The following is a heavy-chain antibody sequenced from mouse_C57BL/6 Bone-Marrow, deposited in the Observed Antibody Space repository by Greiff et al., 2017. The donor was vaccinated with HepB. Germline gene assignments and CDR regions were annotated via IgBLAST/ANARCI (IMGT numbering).Heavy chain of an antibody. V-gene: IGHV2-5*01. Sequence: QVQLKESGPGLVQPSQSLSITCTVSGFSLTSYGVHWVRQSPGKGLEWLGVIWRGGSTDYNAAFMSRLSITKDNSKGQVFFKMNSLQADDTAIYYWAKKKGGGYFDVWGTGTTVTVSS. CDR3: AKKKGGGYFDV. J-gene: IGHJ1*03. CDR1: GFSLTSYG. CDR2: IWRGGST.